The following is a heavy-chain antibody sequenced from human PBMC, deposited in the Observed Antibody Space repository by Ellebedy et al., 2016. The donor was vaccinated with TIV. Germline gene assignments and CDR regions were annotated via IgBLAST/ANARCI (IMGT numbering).Heavy chain of an antibody. CDR3: ARDRGDY. V-gene: IGHV3-30*04. CDR1: GFTFSSYA. CDR2: ISYDGSNK. J-gene: IGHJ4*02. Sequence: GESLKISXAASGFTFSSYAMHWVRQAPGKGLEWVAVISYDGSNKYYADSVKGRFTISRDNAKNSLYLQMNSLRAEDTAVYYCARDRGDYWGQGTLVTVSS.